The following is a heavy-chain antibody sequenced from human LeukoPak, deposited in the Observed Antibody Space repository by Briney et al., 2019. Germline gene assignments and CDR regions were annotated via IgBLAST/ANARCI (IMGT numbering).Heavy chain of an antibody. Sequence: PGGSLRLSCAASGCTFSSYAMSWVRQAPGKGLEWVSAISGSGGSTYYADPVKGRFTISRDNSKNTLYLQMNSLRAEDTAVYYCAKDSSACLVSSIQDNWFVPWGEGTLVTVSS. V-gene: IGHV3-23*01. CDR1: GCTFSSYA. D-gene: IGHD3-22*01. CDR2: ISGSGGST. CDR3: AKDSSACLVSSIQDNWFVP. J-gene: IGHJ5*02.